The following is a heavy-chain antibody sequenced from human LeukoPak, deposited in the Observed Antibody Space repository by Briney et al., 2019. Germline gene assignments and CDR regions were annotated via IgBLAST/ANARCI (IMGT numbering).Heavy chain of an antibody. V-gene: IGHV4-39*07. J-gene: IGHJ6*03. Sequence: SETLSLTCTVSGGSISSSSYYWGWIRQPPGKGLEWIGSIYYSGSTYYNPSLKSRVTISVDTSKNQFSLKLSSVTAADTAVYYCARAAIDYDILTGYSWDYYYYMDVWGKGTTVTISS. CDR3: ARAAIDYDILTGYSWDYYYYMDV. D-gene: IGHD3-9*01. CDR2: IYYSGST. CDR1: GGSISSSSYY.